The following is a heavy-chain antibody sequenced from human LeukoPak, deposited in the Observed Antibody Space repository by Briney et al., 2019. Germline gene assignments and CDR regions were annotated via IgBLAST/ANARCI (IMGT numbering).Heavy chain of an antibody. V-gene: IGHV3-15*01. Sequence: IPGGSLRLSCAASGFTFSNAWMSWVRQAPGKGLEWVGRIKSKTDGGTTDYAAPVKGRFTISRDDSKNTLYLQMNSLKTEDTAVYYCTTRLVDGGSRDFDYWGQGTLVTVSS. D-gene: IGHD4-23*01. CDR2: IKSKTDGGTT. CDR3: TTRLVDGGSRDFDY. J-gene: IGHJ4*02. CDR1: GFTFSNAW.